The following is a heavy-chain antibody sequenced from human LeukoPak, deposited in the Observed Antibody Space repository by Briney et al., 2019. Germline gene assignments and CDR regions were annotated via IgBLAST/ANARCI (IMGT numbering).Heavy chain of an antibody. D-gene: IGHD3-10*01. CDR1: GFTFSNAR. J-gene: IGHJ5*02. Sequence: PGGALRLSCAASGFTFSNARMSWVRQAPGEGLEWVGRIKNKTDGGTTDYAAPVKGRFTISRDDSKNTLYLQMNSLKTEDTAVYYCTTATYYYGLGSYRTFDPWGQGTLVTVSS. CDR2: IKNKTDGGTT. CDR3: TTATYYYGLGSYRTFDP. V-gene: IGHV3-15*01.